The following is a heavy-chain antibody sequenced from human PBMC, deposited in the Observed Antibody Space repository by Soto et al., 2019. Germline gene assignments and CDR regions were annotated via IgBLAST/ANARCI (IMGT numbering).Heavy chain of an antibody. D-gene: IGHD3-3*01. J-gene: IGHJ6*02. CDR1: GGSFSGYY. Sequence: SETLSLTCAVYGGSFSGYYWSWIRQPPGKGLEWIGEINHSGSTNYNPSLKSRVTISVDTSKNQFSLKLSSVTAADTAVYYCARGSLRFLNVWGQGTTVTVSS. CDR3: ARGSLRFLNV. V-gene: IGHV4-34*01. CDR2: INHSGST.